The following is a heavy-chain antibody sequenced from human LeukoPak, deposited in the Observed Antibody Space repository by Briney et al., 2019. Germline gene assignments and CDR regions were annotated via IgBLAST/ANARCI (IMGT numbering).Heavy chain of an antibody. Sequence: GGSLRLSCAASGFTFSSYSMTWVRQAPGKGLEWVSSISSSSSYIYYADSVKGRFTISRDNSKNTLYLQMNSLRAEDTAVYYCAKARQQLVGYYYGMDVWGQGTTVTVSS. CDR3: AKARQQLVGYYYGMDV. V-gene: IGHV3-21*01. J-gene: IGHJ6*02. D-gene: IGHD6-13*01. CDR1: GFTFSSYS. CDR2: ISSSSSYI.